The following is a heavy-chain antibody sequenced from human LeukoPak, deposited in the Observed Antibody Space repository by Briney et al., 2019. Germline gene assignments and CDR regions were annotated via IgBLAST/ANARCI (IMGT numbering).Heavy chain of an antibody. Sequence: HPGGSLRLSCAASGFTFSTYWMSWVRQAPGKGLEWVANIKQDGSEKYYVDSVKGRFTISRDNAKNSLYLQMNSLRAEDTAVYYCARDQHDYVWGSYRYTNYYYMDVWGKGTTVTVSS. CDR1: GFTFSTYW. D-gene: IGHD3-16*02. J-gene: IGHJ6*03. V-gene: IGHV3-7*01. CDR2: IKQDGSEK. CDR3: ARDQHDYVWGSYRYTNYYYMDV.